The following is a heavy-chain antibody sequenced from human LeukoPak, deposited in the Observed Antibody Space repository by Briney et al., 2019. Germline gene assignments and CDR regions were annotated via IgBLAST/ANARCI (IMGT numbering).Heavy chain of an antibody. CDR1: GFTFSSYS. Sequence: PGGSLRLSCAASGFTFSSYSMNWVRQAPGKGLEWVSSISSSSSYIYYADSVKGRFTISRDNAKNSLYLQMNSLRAEDTAVYYCAKDFSTSSWYSIDYYYYGMDVWGQGTTVTVSS. J-gene: IGHJ6*02. D-gene: IGHD6-13*01. CDR2: ISSSSSYI. CDR3: AKDFSTSSWYSIDYYYYGMDV. V-gene: IGHV3-21*01.